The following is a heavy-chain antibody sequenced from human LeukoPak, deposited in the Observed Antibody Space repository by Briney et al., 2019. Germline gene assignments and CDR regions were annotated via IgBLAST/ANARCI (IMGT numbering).Heavy chain of an antibody. CDR1: GFTFSSYS. Sequence: GGSLRLSCAASGFTFSSYSMNWVRQAPGKGLEWVSSISSSSSYIYYADSVKGRFTISRDNAKNSLYLQMNSLRAEDTAVYYCARDGRVCRGEYCSSRGSWFDHWGQGTLVTVSS. CDR3: ARDGRVCRGEYCSSRGSWFDH. J-gene: IGHJ5*02. D-gene: IGHD2-2*01. V-gene: IGHV3-21*01. CDR2: ISSSSSYI.